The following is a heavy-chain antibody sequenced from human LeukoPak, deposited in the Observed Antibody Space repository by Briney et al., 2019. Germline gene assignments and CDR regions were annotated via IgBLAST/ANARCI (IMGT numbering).Heavy chain of an antibody. D-gene: IGHD6-19*01. CDR2: IYSGGST. V-gene: IGHV3-66*01. J-gene: IGHJ4*02. CDR3: ASKSSGWLIGYSFAY. CDR1: GFTVSSNY. Sequence: PGESLRLSCAASGFTVSSNYMSWVRQAPGKGREGVAVIYSGGSTYYADSVKGRVTISRDNSKNTLYLQMNSLRAEDTAVYYCASKSSGWLIGYSFAYWGQGTLVTVSS.